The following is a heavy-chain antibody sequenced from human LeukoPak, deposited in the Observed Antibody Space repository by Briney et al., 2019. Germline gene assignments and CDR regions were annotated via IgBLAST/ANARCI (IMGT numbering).Heavy chain of an antibody. V-gene: IGHV1-2*02. CDR3: ARDLSRDQDRGSPPPYWYFDL. CDR1: GYTFTSYY. Sequence: ASVKVSCKASGYTFTSYYMHWVRQAPGEGLEWMGWINPNSGGTNYAQKFQGRVTMTRDTSISKAYMELSRLRSDDTAVYYCARDLSRDQDRGSPPPYWYFDLWGRGTLVTVSS. CDR2: INPNSGGT. D-gene: IGHD2-15*01. J-gene: IGHJ2*01.